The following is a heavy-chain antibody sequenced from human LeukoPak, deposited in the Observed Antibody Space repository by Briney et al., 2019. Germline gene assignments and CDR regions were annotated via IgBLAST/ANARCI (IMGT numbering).Heavy chain of an antibody. CDR1: GFTFSAYN. CDR2: IRGSGGTI. D-gene: IGHD3-22*01. CDR3: VRDSFDSTGQYYFDY. Sequence: GGSLRLSCAASGFTFSAYNMNWVRQAPGKGLEWLSFIRGSGGTIYYAASVKGRFTISRDNAKNSLYLQMNSLRAEDAAVYYCVRDSFDSTGQYYFDYWGLGTLVTVSS. V-gene: IGHV3-48*04. J-gene: IGHJ4*02.